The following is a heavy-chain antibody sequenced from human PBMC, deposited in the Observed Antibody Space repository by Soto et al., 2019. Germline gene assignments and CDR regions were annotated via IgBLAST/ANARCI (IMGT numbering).Heavy chain of an antibody. Sequence: GESLKISCKGSGYSFTSYWIGWVRQMPGKGLEWMGIIYPGDSDTRYSPSFQGQVTISADKSISTAYLQWSSLKASDTAMYYCARRGRLGYCSGGSCYGGYYFDYWGQGTLVTVSS. D-gene: IGHD2-15*01. J-gene: IGHJ4*02. CDR1: GYSFTSYW. V-gene: IGHV5-51*01. CDR2: IYPGDSDT. CDR3: ARRGRLGYCSGGSCYGGYYFDY.